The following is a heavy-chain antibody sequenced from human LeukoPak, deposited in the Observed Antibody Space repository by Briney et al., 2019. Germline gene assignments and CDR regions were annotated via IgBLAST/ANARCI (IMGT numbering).Heavy chain of an antibody. D-gene: IGHD3-10*01. V-gene: IGHV3-64D*06. CDR2: ISSIGDNT. CDR3: VKIPGSYSIGY. Sequence: PGGSLRLSCSASGFTFSGYAMHWVRQAPGKGLEYVSAISSIGDNTYYADSVKGRFTISRDNSKNTLYLQMSSLRPEDTAVYYCVKIPGSYSIGYWGQGTLVTVSS. J-gene: IGHJ4*02. CDR1: GFTFSGYA.